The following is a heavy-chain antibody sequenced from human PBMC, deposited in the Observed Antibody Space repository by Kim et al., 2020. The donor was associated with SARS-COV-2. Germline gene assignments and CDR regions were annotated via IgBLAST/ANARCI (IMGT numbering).Heavy chain of an antibody. CDR2: IYSGGST. J-gene: IGHJ4*02. CDR1: GFTVSSNY. D-gene: IGHD3-9*01. CDR3: ARGTLYFDWYPPPDY. V-gene: IGHV3-53*01. Sequence: GGSLRLSCAASGFTVSSNYMSWVRQAPGKGLEWVSVIYSGGSTYYADSVKGRFTISRDNSKNTLYLQMNSLRAEDTAVYYCARGTLYFDWYPPPDYWGQGTLVTVSS.